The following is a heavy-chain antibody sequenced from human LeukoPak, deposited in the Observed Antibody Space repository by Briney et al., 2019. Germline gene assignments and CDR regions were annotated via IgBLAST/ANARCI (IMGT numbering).Heavy chain of an antibody. J-gene: IGHJ4*02. CDR2: ISSSGSTI. CDR3: ARGYGDYGKYCFDY. CDR1: GFTFSSYE. Sequence: GGSLRLSCAASGFTFSSYEMNWVRQAPGKGLEWVSYISSSGSTIYYADSVKGRFTISRDNAKDSLYLQMNSLRAEDTAVYYCARGYGDYGKYCFDYWGQGTLVTVSS. D-gene: IGHD4-17*01. V-gene: IGHV3-48*03.